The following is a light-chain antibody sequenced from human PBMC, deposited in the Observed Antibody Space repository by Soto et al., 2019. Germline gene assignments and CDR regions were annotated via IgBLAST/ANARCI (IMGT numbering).Light chain of an antibody. V-gene: IGLV2-14*01. CDR3: GSYTDTTYV. CDR1: SSDVGYYNY. J-gene: IGLJ1*01. Sequence: QSALTQPAAVSGSPGQSITISCTGTSSDVGYYNYVSWFQQHPGKAPKLLIYEVSNRPSGVSNRFSGSKSGNTASLTISGLQAEDEAEYYCGSYTDTTYVFGTGTKLTVL. CDR2: EVS.